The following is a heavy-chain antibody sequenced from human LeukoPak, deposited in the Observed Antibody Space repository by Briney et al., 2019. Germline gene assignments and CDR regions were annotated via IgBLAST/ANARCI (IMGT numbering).Heavy chain of an antibody. CDR3: GRPQRLGAFDI. D-gene: IGHD5-24*01. CDR1: GYSFTSHW. J-gene: IGHJ3*02. Sequence: EESLKISCKGSGYSFTSHWIGWVRQMPGKGLEWMGIIYPGDSDTRYSPSFQGQVTISADKSISTAYLQWSSLKASDTAMYYCGRPQRLGAFDIWGQGTMVTVSS. CDR2: IYPGDSDT. V-gene: IGHV5-51*01.